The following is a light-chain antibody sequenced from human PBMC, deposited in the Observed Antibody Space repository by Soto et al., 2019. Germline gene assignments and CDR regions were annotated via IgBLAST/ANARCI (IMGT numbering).Light chain of an antibody. CDR3: QQYGSSPRT. Sequence: ENVLPQSPGTLSLSPGERATLSCRAIPSVSSTYLAWYQQKPGQAPRLLIYGASSRATGIPDRFSGRGSGTDFALTISRLEPEDLAVYCCQQYGSSPRTFGQGPKVEIK. V-gene: IGKV3-20*01. J-gene: IGKJ1*01. CDR2: GAS. CDR1: PSVSSTY.